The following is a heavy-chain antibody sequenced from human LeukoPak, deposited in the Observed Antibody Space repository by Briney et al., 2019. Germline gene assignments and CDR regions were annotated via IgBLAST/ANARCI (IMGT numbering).Heavy chain of an antibody. CDR1: GFTFSTYS. J-gene: IGHJ6*02. V-gene: IGHV3-21*01. D-gene: IGHD1-1*01. CDR3: ARQLDDGYYYGMDV. CDR2: ISSSSGYI. Sequence: GGSLRLSCAASGFTFSTYSMNWVRQAPGKGLEWVSSISSSSGYIYYADSVKGRFTISRDNAQNSLYLQMNSPRAEDTAVYYCARQLDDGYYYGMDVWGQGTSVTVS.